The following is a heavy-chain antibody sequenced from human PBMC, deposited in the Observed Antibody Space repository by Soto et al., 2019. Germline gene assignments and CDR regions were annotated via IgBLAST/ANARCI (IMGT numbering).Heavy chain of an antibody. CDR3: ARVGRYCSGGSCYPSGYFDY. CDR1: GFTFSSYG. J-gene: IGHJ4*02. Sequence: QVQLVESGGGVVQPGRSLRLSCAASGFTFSSYGMHWVRQAPGKGLEWVAVIWYDGSNKYYADSVKGRFTISRDNSKNTLYLQRNSLRAEDTAVYYCARVGRYCSGGSCYPSGYFDYWGKGTLVTVSS. CDR2: IWYDGSNK. D-gene: IGHD2-15*01. V-gene: IGHV3-33*01.